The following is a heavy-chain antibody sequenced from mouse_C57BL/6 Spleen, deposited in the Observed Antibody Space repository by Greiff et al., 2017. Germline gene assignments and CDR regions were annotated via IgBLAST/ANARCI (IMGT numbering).Heavy chain of an antibody. J-gene: IGHJ3*01. CDR3: ASGTGSFAY. D-gene: IGHD4-1*01. Sequence: VQLQQSGPGLVKPSQSLSLTCSVTGYSITSGYYWNWIRQFPGNKLEWMGYISYAGSNNYNPSLKNRISITRDTSKNQFFLKLNSVTTEDTATYYCASGTGSFAYWGQGTLVTVSA. V-gene: IGHV3-6*01. CDR2: ISYAGSN. CDR1: GYSITSGYY.